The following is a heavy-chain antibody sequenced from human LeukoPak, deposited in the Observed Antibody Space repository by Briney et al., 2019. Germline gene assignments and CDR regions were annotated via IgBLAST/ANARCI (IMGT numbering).Heavy chain of an antibody. V-gene: IGHV3-11*06. Sequence: GGSLRLSCAASGFTFNDYYMSWIRQAPGKGLEWIAYIGIDSGNTKYADSVRGRFTISADKTKSSLYLQMNSLRVDDTAVYYCARDHNYAFDNWGQGTLVSVAS. D-gene: IGHD1-1*01. J-gene: IGHJ4*02. CDR2: IGIDSGNT. CDR3: ARDHNYAFDN. CDR1: GFTFNDYY.